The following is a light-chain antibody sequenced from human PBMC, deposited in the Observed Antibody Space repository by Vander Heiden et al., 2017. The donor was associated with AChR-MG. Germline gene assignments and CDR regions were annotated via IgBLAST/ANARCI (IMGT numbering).Light chain of an antibody. V-gene: IGKV1-39*01. J-gene: IGKJ4*01. CDR3: QQSDSVPIT. CDR2: AAS. Sequence: DIPMTQSPSSLSASVGDRVTITCRASQTIGNYLNWFQQKPGKAPKVLIFAASSLQSGVPSRFSGSESGTEFTLTITSLQPEDFATYYCQQSDSVPITFGGGTKVEIK. CDR1: QTIGNY.